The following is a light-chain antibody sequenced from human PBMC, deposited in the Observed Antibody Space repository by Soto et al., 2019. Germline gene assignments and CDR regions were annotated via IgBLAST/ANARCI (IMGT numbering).Light chain of an antibody. Sequence: SYELTQPPSVSVTPGKTARITCGGNNIGDKSVHWYQQKPGQAPVLVIYYDIDRPSGIPERSSGSNSGNTATLTINSVEAGDEADYYCHVWDSSSDHRGVVFGGGTKLTVL. CDR1: NIGDKS. J-gene: IGLJ2*01. CDR2: YDI. V-gene: IGLV3-21*04. CDR3: HVWDSSSDHRGVV.